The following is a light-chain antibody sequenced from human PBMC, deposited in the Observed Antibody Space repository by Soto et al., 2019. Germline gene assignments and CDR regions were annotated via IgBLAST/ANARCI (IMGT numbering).Light chain of an antibody. Sequence: EIVLTQSPATLSLSPGERATLSCRASQSVSSYFAWYQQKPGQAPRLLIYDASNRATCIPARFSGSGSGTDFTLTISSLETEDFAVYYCQQRSNWPGLTFCGGTQVEIK. V-gene: IGKV3-11*01. CDR3: QQRSNWPGLT. CDR2: DAS. J-gene: IGKJ4*01. CDR1: QSVSSY.